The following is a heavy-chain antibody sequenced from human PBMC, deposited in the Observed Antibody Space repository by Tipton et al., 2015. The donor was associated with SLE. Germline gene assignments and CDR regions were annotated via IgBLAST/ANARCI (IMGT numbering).Heavy chain of an antibody. CDR2: FYFSGSS. CDR3: AKTTVYSNDWPYFDH. D-gene: IGHD6-19*01. V-gene: IGHV4-59*12. CDR1: GVAISTYY. J-gene: IGHJ4*02. Sequence: TLSLTCSVSGVAISTYYWSWIRQSPGKGLEWIGFFYFSGSSQYNPSLKSRVAISADTSNNQFSLELRSVTAADPAVYYCAKTTVYSNDWPYFDHWGQGTLVTVSS.